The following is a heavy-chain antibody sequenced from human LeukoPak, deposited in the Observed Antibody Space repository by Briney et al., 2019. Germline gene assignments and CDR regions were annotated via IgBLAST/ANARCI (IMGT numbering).Heavy chain of an antibody. CDR2: INPSGGST. Sequence: ASVKVSCKASGYTFTSYYMHWVRQAPGQGLEWMGIINPSGGSTSYAQKFQGRVTMTRDMSTSTVYMELSSLRSEDTAVYYCARIGYSSSWYEREDYYYYYMDVWGKGTTVTVSS. J-gene: IGHJ6*03. CDR1: GYTFTSYY. V-gene: IGHV1-46*01. D-gene: IGHD6-13*01. CDR3: ARIGYSSSWYEREDYYYYYMDV.